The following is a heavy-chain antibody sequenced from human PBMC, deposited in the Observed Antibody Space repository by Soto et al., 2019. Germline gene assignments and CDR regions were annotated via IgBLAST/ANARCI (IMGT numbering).Heavy chain of an antibody. Sequence: PSENLPLTCTVSGGSISSSSYYGGWIRQPPGKGLEWIGSIYYSGSTYYNPSLKSRVTISVDTSKNQFSLKLSSVTAADTAVYYCARAQQIICWQTDGSFMFAPWGQGTLVIGSS. CDR1: GGSISSSSYY. V-gene: IGHV4-39*07. CDR2: IYYSGST. D-gene: IGHD6-13*01. CDR3: ARAQQIICWQTDGSFMFAP. J-gene: IGHJ5*02.